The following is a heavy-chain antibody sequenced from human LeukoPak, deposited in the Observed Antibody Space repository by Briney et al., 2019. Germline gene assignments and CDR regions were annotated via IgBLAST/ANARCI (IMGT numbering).Heavy chain of an antibody. CDR3: ARVQYYNILTGAFHS. Sequence: SETLSLTCTVSGGSIRNYYWSWIRQSAEKGLEWIGRVYTSGTTNYNPSLKSRVTMSIDTSKNRFSLKLTSVTAADTAYFYCARVQYYNILTGAFHSWGQGTLVTVSS. CDR1: GGSIRNYY. J-gene: IGHJ4*02. V-gene: IGHV4-4*07. D-gene: IGHD3-9*01. CDR2: VYTSGTT.